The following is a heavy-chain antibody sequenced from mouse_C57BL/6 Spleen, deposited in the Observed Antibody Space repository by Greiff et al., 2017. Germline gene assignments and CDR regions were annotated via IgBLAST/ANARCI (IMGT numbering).Heavy chain of an antibody. Sequence: QVHVKQSGAELVRPGASVTLSCKASGYTFTDYEMHWVKQTPVHGLEWIGAIDPETGGTAYNQKFKGKAILTADKSSSTAYMELRSLTSEDSAVYYCTRSYYYGSSPTYWGQGTTLTVSS. J-gene: IGHJ2*01. V-gene: IGHV1-15*01. CDR1: GYTFTDYE. CDR3: TRSYYYGSSPTY. D-gene: IGHD1-1*01. CDR2: IDPETGGT.